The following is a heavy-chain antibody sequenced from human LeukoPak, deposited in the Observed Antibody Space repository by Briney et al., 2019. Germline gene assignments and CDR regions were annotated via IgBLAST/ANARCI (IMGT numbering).Heavy chain of an antibody. D-gene: IGHD6-13*01. CDR2: IYYSGST. Sequence: SSETLSLTCTVSGGSISSSSYYWGWIRQPPGKGLEWIGSIYYSGSTYYNPSLKSRVTISVDTSKNQFSLKLSSVTAADTAVYYCARTTSSWYVDYWGQGTLVTVSS. V-gene: IGHV4-39*07. CDR3: ARTTSSWYVDY. J-gene: IGHJ4*02. CDR1: GGSISSSSYY.